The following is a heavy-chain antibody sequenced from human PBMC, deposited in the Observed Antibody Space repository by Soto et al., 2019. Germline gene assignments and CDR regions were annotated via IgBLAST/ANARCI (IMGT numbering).Heavy chain of an antibody. D-gene: IGHD6-6*01. CDR3: ARELDVAARPGSQRLDH. V-gene: IGHV3-11*06. Sequence: GGSLRLSCVTSGFDFGSYYMTWIRQAPGKGLEWVSHISSQSIYTNYAASVKSRFTISRDNAKNSLYLQMTSLRADDTAVYYCARELDVAARPGSQRLDHWGQGTLVTVSS. CDR1: GFDFGSYY. J-gene: IGHJ4*02. CDR2: ISSQSIYT.